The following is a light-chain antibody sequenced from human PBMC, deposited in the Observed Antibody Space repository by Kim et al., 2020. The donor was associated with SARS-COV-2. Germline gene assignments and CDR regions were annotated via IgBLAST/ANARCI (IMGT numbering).Light chain of an antibody. J-gene: IGLJ2*01. CDR3: QSYDISNVI. CDR1: SGNIPDNY. Sequence: NFMLTQPHSVSESPGNTVTTSCTRTSGNIPDNYVQWYQQRPGSAPTIVIYEDSERPSGVPDRFSGSIDTSSSSASLTISGLKTEDEADYYCQSYDISNVIFGGGTQLTVL. V-gene: IGLV6-57*04. CDR2: EDS.